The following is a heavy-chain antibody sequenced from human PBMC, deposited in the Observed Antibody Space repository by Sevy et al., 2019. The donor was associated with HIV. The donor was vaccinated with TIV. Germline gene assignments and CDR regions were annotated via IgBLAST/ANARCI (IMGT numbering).Heavy chain of an antibody. CDR1: GFTFSSYG. J-gene: IGHJ4*02. Sequence: GGSLRLSCAASGFTFSSYGMHWVRQAPGKGLEWVAVIWYDGSNKYYADSVKGRFTISRDNSKNTLYLQMNSLRAEDTAVYYCARVGITGTTGIDYWGPGTLVTVSS. CDR3: ARVGITGTTGIDY. D-gene: IGHD1-20*01. V-gene: IGHV3-33*01. CDR2: IWYDGSNK.